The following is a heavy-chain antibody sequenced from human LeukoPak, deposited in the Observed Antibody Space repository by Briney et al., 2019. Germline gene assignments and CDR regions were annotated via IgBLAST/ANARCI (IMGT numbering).Heavy chain of an antibody. D-gene: IGHD3-22*01. CDR3: ARVQSNMIVVVSPPDY. V-gene: IGHV1-18*01. CDR2: ISAYNGNT. Sequence: ASVKVSCKASGYTFTSYGISWVRQAPGQGLEWMGWISAYNGNTNYAQKLQGRVTMTTDTSTSTAYMELRSLRSDDTAVYYCARVQSNMIVVVSPPDYWGQGTLVTVSS. CDR1: GYTFTSYG. J-gene: IGHJ4*02.